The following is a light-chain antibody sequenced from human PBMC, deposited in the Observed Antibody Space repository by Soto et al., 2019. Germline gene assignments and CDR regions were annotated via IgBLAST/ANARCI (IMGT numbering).Light chain of an antibody. J-gene: IGLJ2*01. CDR1: TSTIGENY. CDR2: EVF. V-gene: IGLV2-23*02. Sequence: QSVLTQPPSVSAAAGQRVTISCSGSTSTIGENYVCWYQQYPGKAPKLIIFEVFKRPSGVSHRFSGSKSGNTASLTISGLQAEDEANYYCCSYAGRATYVFGGGTKLTVL. CDR3: CSYAGRATYV.